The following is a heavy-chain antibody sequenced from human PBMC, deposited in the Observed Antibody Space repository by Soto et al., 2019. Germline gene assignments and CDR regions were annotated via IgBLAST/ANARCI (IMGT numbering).Heavy chain of an antibody. J-gene: IGHJ3*02. Sequence: GASVKVSCKASGYTFTSYGISWVRQAPGQGLEWMGWISAYNGNTNYAQKLQGRVTMTTDTSTSTAYMELRSLRSDDTAVYYCARDRGYYYDSSSGGNAFDIWGQGTVVTVSS. CDR3: ARDRGYYYDSSSGGNAFDI. D-gene: IGHD3-22*01. V-gene: IGHV1-18*04. CDR1: GYTFTSYG. CDR2: ISAYNGNT.